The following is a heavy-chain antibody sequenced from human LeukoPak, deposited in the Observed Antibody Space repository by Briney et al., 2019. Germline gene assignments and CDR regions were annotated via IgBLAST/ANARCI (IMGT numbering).Heavy chain of an antibody. Sequence: GAAVKVSCKASGYTFTSYFMHWVRQAPVQGLEWMGIINPSGGSTSFAQRFQGRVTMTRDMSTSTVYMELSSLRSEDTAVYYCARDAHHYYDSSGYSPNYYYYMDVWGKGTTVTVSS. CDR2: INPSGGST. D-gene: IGHD3-22*01. CDR3: ARDAHHYYDSSGYSPNYYYYMDV. CDR1: GYTFTSYF. J-gene: IGHJ6*03. V-gene: IGHV1-46*01.